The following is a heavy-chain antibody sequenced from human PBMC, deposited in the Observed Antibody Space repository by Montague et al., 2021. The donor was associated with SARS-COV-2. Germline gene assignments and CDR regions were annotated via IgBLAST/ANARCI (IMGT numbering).Heavy chain of an antibody. CDR1: GGSISTYY. D-gene: IGHD3-9*01. CDR3: ARLPYDNSYGVDV. Sequence: SETLSLTCTVSGGSISTYYWNWIRQFPGKGLEWIDYIDYSGSTNXNPSLQSRVIISVDRSKIQFSLKLNSVTAADTAIYYCARLPYDNSYGVDVWGQGTTVTVSS. CDR2: IDYSGST. J-gene: IGHJ6*02. V-gene: IGHV4-59*01.